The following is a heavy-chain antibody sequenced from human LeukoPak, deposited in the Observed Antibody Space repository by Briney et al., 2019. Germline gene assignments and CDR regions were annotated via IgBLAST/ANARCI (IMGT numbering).Heavy chain of an antibody. CDR3: AASAYYYDRGGHNFNPFDN. D-gene: IGHD2-15*01. J-gene: IGHJ4*02. Sequence: SETLSLTCTVSGDSISRYYWNCIRLPPGGGLEWIGQTSSRGSTTYNPSIKSRVTISLDTSNIHFSLRLSSVTAADTAVYYCAASAYYYDRGGHNFNPFDNWGPGTLVAVSS. CDR1: GDSISRYY. CDR2: TSSRGST. V-gene: IGHV4-59*13.